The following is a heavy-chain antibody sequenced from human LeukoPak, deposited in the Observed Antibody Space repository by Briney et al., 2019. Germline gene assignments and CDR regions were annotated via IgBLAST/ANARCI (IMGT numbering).Heavy chain of an antibody. J-gene: IGHJ4*02. V-gene: IGHV3-23*01. CDR2: ISGSGGST. CDR1: GFTFSSYA. D-gene: IGHD3-3*01. Sequence: GGSLRLSCAASGFTFSSYAMSWVRQAPGKGLEWVSAISGSGGSTYYADSVKGRFTISRDNSKNTLYLQMNSLRAEDTAVYYCAKGNENFWSGYPDYWGQGTLVTVSS. CDR3: AKGNENFWSGYPDY.